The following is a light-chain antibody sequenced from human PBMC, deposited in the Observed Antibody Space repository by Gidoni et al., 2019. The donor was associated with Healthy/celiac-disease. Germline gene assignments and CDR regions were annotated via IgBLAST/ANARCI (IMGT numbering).Light chain of an antibody. CDR2: WAS. CDR1: QSLLYSSNNKNY. Sequence: DIVMTQFPDSLAVSLGERATINCKSIQSLLYSSNNKNYLAWYQQKPGQPPNLLIYWASTRESGVPDRFNGSGSGTDFTLTISSLQAEDVAVYYCQQYYSTPYTFGQGTKLEIK. CDR3: QQYYSTPYT. V-gene: IGKV4-1*01. J-gene: IGKJ2*01.